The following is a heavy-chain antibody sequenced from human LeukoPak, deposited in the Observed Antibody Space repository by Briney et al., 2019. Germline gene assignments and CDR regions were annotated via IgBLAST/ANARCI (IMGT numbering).Heavy chain of an antibody. CDR2: IHYGGTT. J-gene: IGHJ5*02. CDR1: GGSLSSYY. Sequence: SETLSLTCTVSGGSLSSYYWNWIRQPPGKKLEWIGYIHYGGTTNYNPSLKSRVTISQDMSKNQFSLKLSSVTAADTALYYCARAGYYYDACGPFDPWGQGILVTVSS. V-gene: IGHV4-59*01. CDR3: ARAGYYYDACGPFDP. D-gene: IGHD3-22*01.